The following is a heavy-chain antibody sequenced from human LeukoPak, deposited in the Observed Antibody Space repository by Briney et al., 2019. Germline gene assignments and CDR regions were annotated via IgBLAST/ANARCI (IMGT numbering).Heavy chain of an antibody. D-gene: IGHD3-16*01. V-gene: IGHV3-64D*06. CDR2: ISGSGNGFSI. J-gene: IGHJ4*02. CDR3: VKDFGRVRGTPDS. CDR1: GFVFSIYT. Sequence: GGSMRLSCSASGFVFSIYTMYWVRQTPGKGPEYVSTISGSGNGFSIYYADSVKGRFTISRDDSKSTLYLQMNGLRSEDTAVYYCVKDFGRVRGTPDSWGQGTLVTVSS.